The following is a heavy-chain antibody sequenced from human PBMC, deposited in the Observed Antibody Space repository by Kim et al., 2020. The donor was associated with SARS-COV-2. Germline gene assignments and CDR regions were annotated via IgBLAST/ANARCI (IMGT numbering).Heavy chain of an antibody. CDR3: ARGGRSYAFDI. CDR2: INSDASST. CDR1: GFTFSDYW. D-gene: IGHD3-16*01. V-gene: IGHV3-74*01. Sequence: GGSLRLSCAASGFTFSDYWMHWVRQTPGKGLVWVSHINSDASSTNYADSVKGRFTISRDNAEHTLYLQMNSLRADDTAVYFCARGGRSYAFDIWGQGAVVTVSS. J-gene: IGHJ3*02.